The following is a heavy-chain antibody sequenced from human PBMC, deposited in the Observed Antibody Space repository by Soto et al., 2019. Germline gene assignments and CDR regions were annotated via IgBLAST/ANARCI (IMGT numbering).Heavy chain of an antibody. CDR3: ARGSPSHFDC. J-gene: IGHJ4*02. Sequence: EVQLVQSGGGLVQPGGSLRLSCAASGFTFSNYLMHWVRQAPGKGLVWVSRINSDGSYTTYADSVKGRFTISRDNAKNTLYLQMNSLRAEDTAVYYCARGSPSHFDCWGQGTLVTVSS. CDR1: GFTFSNYL. CDR2: INSDGSYT. V-gene: IGHV3-74*01.